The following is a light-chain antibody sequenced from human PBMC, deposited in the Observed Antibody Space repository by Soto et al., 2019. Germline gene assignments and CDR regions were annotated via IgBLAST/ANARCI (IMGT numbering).Light chain of an antibody. J-gene: IGKJ1*01. CDR3: QQYNSYPWT. CDR1: QSFTSW. CDR2: KAS. Sequence: DIQMTQSPSTLSASVGDRVTITCRASQSFTSWLAWYQQKPGKAPTLLIRKASNLQSGVPSRFSGSESGTEFTLTISSLQPDDFATYYCQQYNSYPWTFGQGTKVEIK. V-gene: IGKV1-5*03.